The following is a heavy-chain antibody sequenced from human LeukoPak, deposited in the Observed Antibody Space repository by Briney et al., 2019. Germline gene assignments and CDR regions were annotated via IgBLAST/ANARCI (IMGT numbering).Heavy chain of an antibody. Sequence: PSETLSLTCTVSGGSTDTYYWNWIRQPPGKGLEWIGYVFHTGSTNYNPSLKSRVTISVDTSKNQFSLKLSSVTAADTAVYYCAREDSSGYYYVHWGQGTLVTVSS. CDR2: VFHTGST. V-gene: IGHV4-59*01. CDR1: GGSTDTYY. D-gene: IGHD3-22*01. CDR3: AREDSSGYYYVH. J-gene: IGHJ4*02.